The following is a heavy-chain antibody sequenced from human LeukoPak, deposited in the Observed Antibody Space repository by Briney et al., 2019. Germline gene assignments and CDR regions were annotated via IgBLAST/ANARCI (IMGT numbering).Heavy chain of an antibody. J-gene: IGHJ4*02. D-gene: IGHD6-19*01. Sequence: GRSLRLSCAASGFTFRNYGMHWVRQAPGKGLEWVSSISSSSSYIYYADSVKGRFTISRDNAKNSLYLQMNSLRAEDTAVYYCARDRRSGYSSGWPRFDYWGQGTLVTVSS. CDR2: ISSSSSYI. V-gene: IGHV3-21*01. CDR1: GFTFRNYG. CDR3: ARDRRSGYSSGWPRFDY.